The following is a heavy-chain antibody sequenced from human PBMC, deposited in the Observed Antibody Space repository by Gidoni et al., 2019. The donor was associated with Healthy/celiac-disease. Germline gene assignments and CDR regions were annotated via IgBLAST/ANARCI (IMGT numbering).Heavy chain of an antibody. CDR1: GDIVSITSAA. CDR3: ARGIVVVGNNWFDP. V-gene: IGHV6-1*01. CDR2: TYYRSKWYN. D-gene: IGHD3-22*01. J-gene: IGHJ5*02. Sequence: QVQLQQSGPGLVKPSQTLSLPCAISGDIVSITSAAWNWIRQSPSRGLEWLGRTYYRSKWYNDYAVSVKSRITINPDTSKNQFSLQLNSVTPEDTAVYYCARGIVVVGNNWFDPWGQGTLVTVSS.